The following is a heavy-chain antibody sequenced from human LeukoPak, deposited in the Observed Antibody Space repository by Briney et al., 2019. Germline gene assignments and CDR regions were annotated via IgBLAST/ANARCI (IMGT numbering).Heavy chain of an antibody. Sequence: GSLRLSCAASGFTFSSYGMHWVRQAPGKGLEWVSSISSSSSYIYYADSVKGRFTISRDNAKNSLYLQMNSLRAEDTAVYYCARSSPSIYDYVWGSLDYWGQGTLATVSS. CDR2: ISSSSSYI. V-gene: IGHV3-21*01. D-gene: IGHD3-16*01. CDR3: ARSSPSIYDYVWGSLDY. CDR1: GFTFSSYG. J-gene: IGHJ4*02.